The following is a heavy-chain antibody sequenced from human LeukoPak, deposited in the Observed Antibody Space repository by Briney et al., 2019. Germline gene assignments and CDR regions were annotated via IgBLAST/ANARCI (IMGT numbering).Heavy chain of an antibody. Sequence: GGSLRLSCAASGFTVSSNYMSWVRQAPGKGLEWVSSISSSSSDIYYADSVKGRFTISRDNAKNSLYLQMNSLRAEDTAVYYCATTVRYGSGSYDAFDIWGQGTMVTVSS. V-gene: IGHV3-21*01. D-gene: IGHD3-10*01. CDR3: ATTVRYGSGSYDAFDI. CDR1: GFTVSSNY. CDR2: ISSSSSDI. J-gene: IGHJ3*02.